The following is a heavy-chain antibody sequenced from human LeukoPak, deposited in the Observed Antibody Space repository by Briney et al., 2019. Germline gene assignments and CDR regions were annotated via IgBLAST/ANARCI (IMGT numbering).Heavy chain of an antibody. J-gene: IGHJ5*02. CDR1: GYSISSGYY. CDR2: IYHSGST. Sequence: NPSETLSLTCTVSGYSISSGYYWGWIRQPPGKGLESIGSIYHSGSTYYNPSLKSRVTISVDTSKNQFSLKLSSVTAADTAVYYCALSLDLERHNWFDPWGQGTLVTVSS. CDR3: ALSLDLERHNWFDP. D-gene: IGHD1-1*01. V-gene: IGHV4-38-2*02.